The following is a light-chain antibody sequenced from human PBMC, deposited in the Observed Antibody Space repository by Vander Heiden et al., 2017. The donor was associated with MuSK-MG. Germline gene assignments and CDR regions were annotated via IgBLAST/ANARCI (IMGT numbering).Light chain of an antibody. J-gene: IGKJ1*01. Sequence: DIQMTQSPSALSASVGARVTITCRASQSVSSWLAWYQQKPGKGPKLLIYKASNLQSGVSSRFGGSGSGTEFTLTISSLQPDDFATYYCQQYNSFPWTFGQGTKVEIK. V-gene: IGKV1-5*03. CDR2: KAS. CDR3: QQYNSFPWT. CDR1: QSVSSW.